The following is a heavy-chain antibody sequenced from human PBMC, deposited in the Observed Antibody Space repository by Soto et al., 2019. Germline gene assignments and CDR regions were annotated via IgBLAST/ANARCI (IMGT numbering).Heavy chain of an antibody. D-gene: IGHD6-19*01. CDR1: GFTFSSYA. CDR2: ISYDGSNK. V-gene: IGHV3-30*14. Sequence: GGSLRLCCAASGFTFSSYAMHWVRQAPGKGLEWVAVISYDGSNKYYADSVKGRFTISRDNSKNTLYLQMNSLRAEDTALYYCAKDLGLAPYNWFDPWGQGTLVTVSS. CDR3: AKDLGLAPYNWFDP. J-gene: IGHJ5*02.